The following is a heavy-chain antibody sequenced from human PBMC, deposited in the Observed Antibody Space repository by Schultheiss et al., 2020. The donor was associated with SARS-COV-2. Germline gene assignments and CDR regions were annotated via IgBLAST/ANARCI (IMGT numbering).Heavy chain of an antibody. V-gene: IGHV3-53*01. J-gene: IGHJ4*02. CDR2: IYSCGST. Sequence: GGSLRLSCAASGFAVSSNYMSWVRQAPGKGLEWVSVIYSCGSTYYAASVKGRFTISRDTAKNTVYLQMNNLRADDTAFYYCAGFGGNSFWGPGTLVTVSS. D-gene: IGHD4-23*01. CDR1: GFAVSSNY. CDR3: AGFGGNSF.